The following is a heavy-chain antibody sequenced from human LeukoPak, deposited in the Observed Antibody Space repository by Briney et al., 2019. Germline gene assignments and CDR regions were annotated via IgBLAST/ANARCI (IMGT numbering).Heavy chain of an antibody. CDR1: GGSFSGYY. CDR3: ARATPEAFDI. D-gene: IGHD2-15*01. J-gene: IGHJ3*02. Sequence: KPSETLSLTCAVYGGSFSGYYWSWIRQPPGKGLEWIGEINHSGSTNYNPSLKSRVTISVDTSKNQFSLKLSSVTAADTAVYYCARATPEAFDIWGQGTMVTVSS. CDR2: INHSGST. V-gene: IGHV4-34*01.